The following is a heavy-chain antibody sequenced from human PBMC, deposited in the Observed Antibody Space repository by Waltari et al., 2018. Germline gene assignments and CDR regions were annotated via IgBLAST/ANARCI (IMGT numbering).Heavy chain of an antibody. J-gene: IGHJ3*01. D-gene: IGHD3-10*01. CDR2: AYYRSTWSN. V-gene: IGHV6-1*01. CDR1: GDNVSRNGAA. Sequence: QLQLRQSGPGLMKPSQTLSLTCAISGDNVSRNGAAWNWIRQSPSRGLEWLGRAYYRSTWSNDYAVSVKGRITIYPDTSKNQFSLQLNSVTPEDTAVYYCASGRDSAFDVWGQGTLVTVSS. CDR3: ASGRDSAFDV.